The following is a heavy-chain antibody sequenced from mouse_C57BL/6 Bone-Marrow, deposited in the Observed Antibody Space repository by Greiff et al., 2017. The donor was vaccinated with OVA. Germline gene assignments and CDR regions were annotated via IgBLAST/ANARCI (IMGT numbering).Heavy chain of an antibody. D-gene: IGHD2-5*01. CDR1: GYTFTDYE. CDR3: TRRRYSKSAWFAY. CDR2: IDPETGGT. J-gene: IGHJ3*01. Sequence: QVQLKESGAELVRPGASVTLSCKASGYTFTDYEMHWVKQTPVHGLEWIGAIDPETGGTAYNQKFKGKAILTADKSSSTAYMELRSLTSEDSAVYYCTRRRYSKSAWFAYWGQGTLVTVSA. V-gene: IGHV1-15*01.